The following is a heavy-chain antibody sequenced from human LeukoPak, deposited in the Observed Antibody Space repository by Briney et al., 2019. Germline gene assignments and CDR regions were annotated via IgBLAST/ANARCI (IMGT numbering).Heavy chain of an antibody. CDR3: ARGGFGIFGVVTWPFFDY. J-gene: IGHJ4*02. V-gene: IGHV3-48*01. Sequence: PGRSLRLSCAASGFTFSSYGMHWVRQAPGKGLEWVSYISSSSSTIYYADSVKGRFTISRDNAKNSLYLQMNSLRAEDTAVYYCARGGFGIFGVVTWPFFDYWGQGTLVTVSS. CDR1: GFTFSSYG. D-gene: IGHD3-3*01. CDR2: ISSSSSTI.